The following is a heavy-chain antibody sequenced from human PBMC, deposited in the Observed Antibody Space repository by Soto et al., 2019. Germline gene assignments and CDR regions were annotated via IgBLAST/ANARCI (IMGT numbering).Heavy chain of an antibody. V-gene: IGHV1-69*13. CDR2: IIPIFGTA. J-gene: IGHJ6*02. D-gene: IGHD2-15*01. Sequence: SVKVSCKASGGTFSSYAISWVRQAPGQGLEWMGGIIPIFGTANYAQKFQGRVTITADESTSTAYMELSSLRSEDTAVYYCARAISSGGSCYSCSFSAGMDVWGQGTTVTVSS. CDR3: ARAISSGGSCYSCSFSAGMDV. CDR1: GGTFSSYA.